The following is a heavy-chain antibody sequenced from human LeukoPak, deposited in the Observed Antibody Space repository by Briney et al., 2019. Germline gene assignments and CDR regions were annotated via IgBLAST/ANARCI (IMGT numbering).Heavy chain of an antibody. J-gene: IGHJ5*02. Sequence: PSETLSLTCAVYGGSFSGYYWSWIRQPPGKGLEWIGEINHSGSTNYNPSLKSRVTISVDTSKNQFSLKLSSVTAADTAVYYCARGLIRYYYDSSGYRRWFDPWGQGTLVTVSS. CDR3: ARGLIRYYYDSSGYRRWFDP. D-gene: IGHD3-22*01. CDR1: GGSFSGYY. CDR2: INHSGST. V-gene: IGHV4-34*01.